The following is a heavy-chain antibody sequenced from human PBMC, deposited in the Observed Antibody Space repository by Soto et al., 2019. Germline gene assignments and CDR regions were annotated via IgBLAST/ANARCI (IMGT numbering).Heavy chain of an antibody. CDR2: ISSYNGDT. CDR1: GYTFTRSG. J-gene: IGHJ6*02. V-gene: IGHV1-18*01. CDR3: AREGVAPYYYSGMDV. D-gene: IGHD5-12*01. Sequence: QVQLVQSGAEVKKPGASVKVSCKASGYTFTRSGISWVRQAPGQGPEWMGWISSYNGDTNYAQTFQGRVTMTTDTPTRTAYMELRSLRSDDTAVYYCAREGVAPYYYSGMDVWGQGTPVTVSS.